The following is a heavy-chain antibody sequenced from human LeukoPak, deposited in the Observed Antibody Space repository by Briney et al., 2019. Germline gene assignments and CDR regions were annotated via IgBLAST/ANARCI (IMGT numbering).Heavy chain of an antibody. J-gene: IGHJ5*02. D-gene: IGHD5-18*01. CDR3: ARDKAHSYGRYFDP. Sequence: PSETLSLTCSVAGGSISTYYWNWIRQTPGKGLEWIGHISNWNTYYNPSLKSRVTISVDTAKNQFSLRLTSVTAADTVVYYCARDKAHSYGRYFDPWGQGALVIVSS. V-gene: IGHV4-59*01. CDR2: ISNWNT. CDR1: GGSISTYY.